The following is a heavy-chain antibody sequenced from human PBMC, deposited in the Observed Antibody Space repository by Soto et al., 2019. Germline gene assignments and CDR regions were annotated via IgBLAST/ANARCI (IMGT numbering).Heavy chain of an antibody. J-gene: IGHJ4*02. CDR3: ARWGGNSGGYFDY. Sequence: QLQLQESGSGLVKPSQTLSLTCAVSGGSISSGGYSWSWIRQPPGKGLEWIGYIYHSGSTYYNPSLKSRVTRSVDRSKNQFSLKLSSVTAADTAVYYCARWGGNSGGYFDYWGQGTLVTVSS. CDR1: GGSISSGGYS. CDR2: IYHSGST. V-gene: IGHV4-30-2*01. D-gene: IGHD2-21*02.